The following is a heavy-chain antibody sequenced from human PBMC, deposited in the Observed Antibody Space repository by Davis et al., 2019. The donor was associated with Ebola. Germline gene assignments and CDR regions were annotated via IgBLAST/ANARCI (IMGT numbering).Heavy chain of an antibody. J-gene: IGHJ4*02. CDR1: GYTFTSYY. CDR3: ARDLTYYYDSSGYSRKHLYFDY. Sequence: AASVKVSCKASGYTFTSYYMHWVRQAPGQGLEWMGIINPSGGSTSYAQKFQGRVTMTTDTSTSTAYMELRSLRSDDTAVYYCARDLTYYYDSSGYSRKHLYFDYWGQGTLVTVSS. CDR2: INPSGGST. V-gene: IGHV1-46*01. D-gene: IGHD3-22*01.